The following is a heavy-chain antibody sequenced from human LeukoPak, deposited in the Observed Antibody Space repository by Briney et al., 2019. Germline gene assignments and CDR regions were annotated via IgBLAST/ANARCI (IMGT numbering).Heavy chain of an antibody. CDR3: AKSVASEAD. Sequence: GMSLRLSCAVSTFIFKNYAIHWVRQAPGKGLEWVAVVSYDGRDQYYADSVKGRFTISRDNSNNMLYLQMDTLTPEDTAVYYCAKSVASEADWGQGTLVTVSS. CDR1: TFIFKNYA. J-gene: IGHJ4*02. D-gene: IGHD5-12*01. V-gene: IGHV3-30*18. CDR2: VSYDGRDQ.